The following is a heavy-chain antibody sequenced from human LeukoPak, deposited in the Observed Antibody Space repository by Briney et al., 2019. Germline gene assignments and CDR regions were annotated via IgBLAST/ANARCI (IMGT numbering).Heavy chain of an antibody. J-gene: IGHJ3*02. CDR1: GGSISSSSYY. CDR2: IYYSGST. CDR3: ARRPHLLVVDAFDI. Sequence: SETLSLTCTVSGGSISSSSYYWGWIRQPPGKGLEWIGSIYYSGSTYYNPSLKSRVTISVDTSKNQFSLKLSSVTAADTAVYYCARRPHLLVVDAFDIRGQGTMVTVSS. D-gene: IGHD2-15*01. V-gene: IGHV4-39*01.